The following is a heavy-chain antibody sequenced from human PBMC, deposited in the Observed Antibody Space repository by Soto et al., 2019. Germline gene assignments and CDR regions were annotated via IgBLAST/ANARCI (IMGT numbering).Heavy chain of an antibody. Sequence: GSGPTLVNPTQTLTLTCTFSGFSLSTSGVGVGWIRQPPGKALEWLGIIHWDDDKRYRPSLKSRLTITKDTSKNQVVLTMTNMDPVDTATYYCARSGALGYCSGGSCYEDYWGQGTLVTVSS. D-gene: IGHD2-15*01. CDR3: ARSGALGYCSGGSCYEDY. CDR2: IHWDDDK. V-gene: IGHV2-5*02. J-gene: IGHJ4*02. CDR1: GFSLSTSGVG.